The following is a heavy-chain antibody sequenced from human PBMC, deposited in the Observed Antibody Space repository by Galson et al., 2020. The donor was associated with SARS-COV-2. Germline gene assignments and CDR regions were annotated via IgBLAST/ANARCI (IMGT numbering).Heavy chain of an antibody. CDR1: GGSISSSNYY. D-gene: IGHD6-19*01. Sequence: ETSETLSLTCSVSGGSISSSNYYWGWVRQPPGKGLEWIGSIYYNGRTYYNPSLKSRVTISVNTSKNQFSLRLSSVTAADTAIYYCARLWSTGWYYNWGQGTLVTVSS. J-gene: IGHJ4*02. CDR3: ARLWSTGWYYN. V-gene: IGHV4-39*01. CDR2: IYYNGRT.